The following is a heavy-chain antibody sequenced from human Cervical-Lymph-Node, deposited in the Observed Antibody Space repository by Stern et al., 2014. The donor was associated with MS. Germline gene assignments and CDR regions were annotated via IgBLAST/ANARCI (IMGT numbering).Heavy chain of an antibody. Sequence: QVTLRESGPVLVRPTETLTLTCNVSGIPLSNARMGVSWIRQPPGKALEWLAHIFLHDEKSYSRSLRSRLSISRDISKSQVVLTLTNMAPADAATYYCASSRGYYYGSGSYYGSAFDIWGQGTMVTVSS. D-gene: IGHD3-10*01. V-gene: IGHV2-26*01. CDR3: ASSRGYYYGSGSYYGSAFDI. J-gene: IGHJ3*02. CDR1: GIPLSNARMG. CDR2: IFLHDEK.